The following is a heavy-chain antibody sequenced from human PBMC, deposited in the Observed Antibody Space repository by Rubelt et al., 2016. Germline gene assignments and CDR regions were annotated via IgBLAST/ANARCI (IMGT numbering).Heavy chain of an antibody. Sequence: QVQLVQSGAEVKKPGASVKVSCKASGYTFTSYGISWVRQAPGQGLEWMGWISAYNGNTNYAQKPQGRGTMATDTSTSTGYIELRSLRSDDTAVYYCARDTRYSSSSNFDYWGQGTLVTVSS. V-gene: IGHV1-18*01. CDR3: ARDTRYSSSSNFDY. J-gene: IGHJ4*02. D-gene: IGHD6-13*01. CDR2: ISAYNGNT. CDR1: GYTFTSYG.